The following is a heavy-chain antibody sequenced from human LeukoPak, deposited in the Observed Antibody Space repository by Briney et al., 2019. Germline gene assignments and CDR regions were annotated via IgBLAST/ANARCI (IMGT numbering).Heavy chain of an antibody. CDR1: GGSISSRSYY. V-gene: IGHV4-39*01. Sequence: SETLSLTCTVYGGSISSRSYYWGWIRQPPGKGLEWVGSIYNSGSTYYNPSLKSRVTISVDTSKNQFSLKLSSVTAADTAVYYCTRRGVGYEPIDYWGQGTLVIVSS. J-gene: IGHJ4*02. D-gene: IGHD5-12*01. CDR3: TRRGVGYEPIDY. CDR2: IYNSGST.